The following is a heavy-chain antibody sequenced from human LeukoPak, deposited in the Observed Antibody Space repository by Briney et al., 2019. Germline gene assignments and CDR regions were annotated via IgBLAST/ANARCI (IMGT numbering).Heavy chain of an antibody. CDR1: GGSISSGGYY. V-gene: IGHV4-31*03. D-gene: IGHD2-2*01. Sequence: SQTLSLTCTVSGGSISSGGYYWSWIRQHPGKGLEWIRYINYSGSTYYNPSLKSRVTISVDTSKNQCSLKLSSVTAADTAVYYCARDSLAGYCSSTSCSYFDYWGQGTLVTVSS. CDR3: ARDSLAGYCSSTSCSYFDY. CDR2: INYSGST. J-gene: IGHJ4*02.